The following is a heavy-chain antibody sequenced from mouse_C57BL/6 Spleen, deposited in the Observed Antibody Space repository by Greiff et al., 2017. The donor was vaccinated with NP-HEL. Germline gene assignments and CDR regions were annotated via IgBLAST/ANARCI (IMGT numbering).Heavy chain of an antibody. V-gene: IGHV1-69*01. CDR3: ASTSRRGGFAY. CDR1: GYTFTSYW. Sequence: QVQLQQPGAELVMPGASVKLSCTASGYTFTSYWMHWVKQRPGQGLEWIGEIDPSDSYTNYNQKFKGKFTLTVDKSSSTASMQLSSLTSVDSAVYYCASTSRRGGFAYWGQGTLVTVSA. CDR2: IDPSDSYT. D-gene: IGHD3-2*02. J-gene: IGHJ3*01.